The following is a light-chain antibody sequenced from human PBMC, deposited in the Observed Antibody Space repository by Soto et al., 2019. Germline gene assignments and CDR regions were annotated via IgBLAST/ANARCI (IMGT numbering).Light chain of an antibody. CDR3: AAWYDSLYGPV. J-gene: IGLJ2*01. Sequence: QSVLTQPPSASGTPGQRVTISCSGSRSNIGSNTLNWYQQLPGTAPKLLIYSNNQRPSGVPDRFSGSKSGTSASLAISGLQSEDEADYYCAAWYDSLYGPVFGGGTKLTVL. CDR1: RSNIGSNT. V-gene: IGLV1-44*01. CDR2: SNN.